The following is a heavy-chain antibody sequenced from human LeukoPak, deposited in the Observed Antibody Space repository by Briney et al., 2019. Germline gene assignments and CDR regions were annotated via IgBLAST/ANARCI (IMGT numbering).Heavy chain of an antibody. CDR2: INSDWSST. CDR1: GFNLRSYW. V-gene: IGHV3-74*01. D-gene: IGHD1-26*01. Sequence: GGSLRLSCAASGFNLRSYWMDWVRQCPGKGLVWVSRINSDWSSTRYADSVKGRFNIARDHAKNTLYLQMNSLRAEDTAVYYCARGSYSHYGMDVWGQGTTVTGSS. CDR3: ARGSYSHYGMDV. J-gene: IGHJ6*02.